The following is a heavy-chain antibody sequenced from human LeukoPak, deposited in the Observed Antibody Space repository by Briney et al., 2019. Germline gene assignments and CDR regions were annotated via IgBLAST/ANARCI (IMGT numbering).Heavy chain of an antibody. CDR1: GYTFTSYY. J-gene: IGHJ6*02. CDR3: ARDPTLLLWFGSMDV. Sequence: ASVKVSCKASGYTFTSYYMHWVRQAPGQGLEWMGWINTNTGNPTYAQGFTGRFVFSLDTSVSTAYLQISSLKAEDTAVYYCARDPTLLLWFGSMDVWGQGTTVTVSS. CDR2: INTNTGNP. D-gene: IGHD3-10*01. V-gene: IGHV7-4-1*02.